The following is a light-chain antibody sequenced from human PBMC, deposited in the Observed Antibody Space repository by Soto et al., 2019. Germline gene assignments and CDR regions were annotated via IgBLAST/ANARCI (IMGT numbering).Light chain of an antibody. CDR3: AAWDDSLKAYV. CDR1: SSNVGSNT. V-gene: IGLV1-44*01. Sequence: QSVLTQPPSASGTPGQRVTISCSGGSSNVGSNTVDWYQQLPGMAPRLLIYTNDHRPSLVPDRFSASKSGTSASLAIIGLQSEDEADYHCAAWDDSLKAYVFGTGTKVTVL. CDR2: TND. J-gene: IGLJ1*01.